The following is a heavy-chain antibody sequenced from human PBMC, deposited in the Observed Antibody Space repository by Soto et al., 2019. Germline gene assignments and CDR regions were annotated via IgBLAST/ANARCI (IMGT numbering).Heavy chain of an antibody. Sequence: SVKVSCKASGYTFTSYGISWVRQAPGQGLEWMGGIIPIFGTANYAQKFQGRVTITADESTSTAYMELSSLRSEDTAVYYCARDQVAVGAFDYWGQGTRVTVSS. V-gene: IGHV1-69*13. CDR1: GYTFTSYG. D-gene: IGHD6-19*01. CDR2: IIPIFGTA. CDR3: ARDQVAVGAFDY. J-gene: IGHJ4*02.